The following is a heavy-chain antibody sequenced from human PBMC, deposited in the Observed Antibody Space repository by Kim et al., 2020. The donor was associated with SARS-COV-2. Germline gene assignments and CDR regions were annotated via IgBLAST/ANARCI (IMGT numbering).Heavy chain of an antibody. Sequence: ASVKVSCKASGYTFTSYGISWVRQAPGQGLEWMGWISAYNGNTNYAQKLQGRVTMTTDTSTSTAYMELRSLRSDDTAVYYCARNWGFGYCSSTSCYESSGNGMDVWGQGTTVTVSS. CDR1: GYTFTSYG. V-gene: IGHV1-18*01. CDR2: ISAYNGNT. D-gene: IGHD2-2*03. J-gene: IGHJ6*02. CDR3: ARNWGFGYCSSTSCYESSGNGMDV.